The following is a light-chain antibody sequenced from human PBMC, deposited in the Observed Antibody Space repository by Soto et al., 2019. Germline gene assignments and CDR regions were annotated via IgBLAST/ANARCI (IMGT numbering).Light chain of an antibody. Sequence: ELVLTQSPGTLSLSPGERATLSCRASQSVSSSYLAWYQQKPGQAPRLLIYGASSRATGIPDRFSGSGSGTDFTLTISRLEPEGFAVYYCQQYGSSPLFGQGTKLEIK. V-gene: IGKV3-20*01. J-gene: IGKJ2*01. CDR3: QQYGSSPL. CDR2: GAS. CDR1: QSVSSSY.